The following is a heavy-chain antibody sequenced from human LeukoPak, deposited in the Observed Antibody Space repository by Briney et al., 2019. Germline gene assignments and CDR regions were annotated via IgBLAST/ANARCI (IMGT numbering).Heavy chain of an antibody. J-gene: IGHJ5*02. Sequence: PGGSLRLSCAASGFAFSRYGMHWLRQAPGTGLEWVAVMWYDGSNEAYAHSVRGRFTISRDNSGNRMYLQMNSLRVEDTAVYYCAREHTIAATGTHWFAPWGQGTLVTVSS. V-gene: IGHV3-33*01. CDR2: MWYDGSNE. D-gene: IGHD6-13*01. CDR1: GFAFSRYG. CDR3: AREHTIAATGTHWFAP.